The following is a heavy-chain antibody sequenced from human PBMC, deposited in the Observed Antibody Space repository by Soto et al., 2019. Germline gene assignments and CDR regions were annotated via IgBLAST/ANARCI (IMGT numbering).Heavy chain of an antibody. D-gene: IGHD5-18*01. V-gene: IGHV3-72*01. CDR2: SRDKPQGYST. CDR1: GFTLSDHY. J-gene: IGHJ4*02. CDR3: FWGPEFLDRCGYPPWLGF. Sequence: EVQLVESGGGLVQPGGSLRLSCAGSGFTLSDHYIDWVRQAPGKGLEWVGRSRDKPQGYSTTYAASVKGRFTASRDESKKSAYLQKNSLKTEDTGVYYCFWGPEFLDRCGYPPWLGFRGQGTLVNLSS.